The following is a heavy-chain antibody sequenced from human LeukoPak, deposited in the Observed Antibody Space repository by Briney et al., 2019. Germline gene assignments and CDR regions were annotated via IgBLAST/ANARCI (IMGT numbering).Heavy chain of an antibody. CDR2: INHSGST. D-gene: IGHD5-18*01. CDR1: GGSFSGYY. V-gene: IGHV4-34*01. Sequence: PSETLSLTCAVYGGSFSGYYWSWIRQPPGKGLEWIGEINHSGSTNYNPSLKSRVTILVDTSKNQFSLKLSSVTAADTAVYYCARGPIQLWSPVYFQHWGQGTLVTVSS. CDR3: ARGPIQLWSPVYFQH. J-gene: IGHJ1*01.